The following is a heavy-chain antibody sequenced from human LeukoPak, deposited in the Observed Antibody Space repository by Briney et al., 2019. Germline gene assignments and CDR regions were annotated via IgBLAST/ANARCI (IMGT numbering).Heavy chain of an antibody. Sequence: GASVKVSCKASGYTFTSYDINWVRQATGQGLEWMGWMNPNSGNTGYAQKFQGRVTMTRNTSISTAYMELSSLRSEDTAVYYCARSRGFGELSLFYYYYYMDVWGKGTTVTISS. D-gene: IGHD3-10*01. J-gene: IGHJ6*03. CDR2: MNPNSGNT. V-gene: IGHV1-8*01. CDR1: GYTFTSYD. CDR3: ARSRGFGELSLFYYYYYMDV.